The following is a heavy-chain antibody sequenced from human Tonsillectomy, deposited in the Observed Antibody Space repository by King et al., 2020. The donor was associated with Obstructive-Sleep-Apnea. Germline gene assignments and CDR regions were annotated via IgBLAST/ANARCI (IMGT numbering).Heavy chain of an antibody. J-gene: IGHJ5*02. Sequence: VQLVESGGGLVQPGGSLRLSCAASGFTFSSYSMNWVRQAPGKGLEWGSYISSSSSTIYYADSVKGRFTISRDNAKNSLYLQMNSLRAEDTAVYYCARGWVVVTAIPYDWFDPWGQGTLVTVSS. D-gene: IGHD2-21*02. CDR3: ARGWVVVTAIPYDWFDP. V-gene: IGHV3-48*04. CDR2: ISSSSSTI. CDR1: GFTFSSYS.